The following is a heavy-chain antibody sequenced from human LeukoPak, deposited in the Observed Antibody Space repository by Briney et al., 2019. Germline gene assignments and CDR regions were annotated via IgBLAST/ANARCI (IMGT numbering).Heavy chain of an antibody. CDR2: IWYDGSSE. D-gene: IGHD6-19*01. CDR1: GFTFSDYG. J-gene: IGHJ5*02. CDR3: AKGRLRGIAVAGNDNWFDP. V-gene: IGHV3-30*02. Sequence: GGSLRLSCAASGFTFSDYGMHWVRQAPGKGLEWVASIWYDGSSEDYSDSVKGRFIISRDNSKNTLYLQMNSLRAEDTAVYYCAKGRLRGIAVAGNDNWFDPWGQGTLVTVSS.